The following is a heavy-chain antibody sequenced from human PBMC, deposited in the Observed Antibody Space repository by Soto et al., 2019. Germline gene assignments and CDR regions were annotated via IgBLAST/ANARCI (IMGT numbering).Heavy chain of an antibody. Sequence: QVQLGQSGAEVKKPGASVKVSCKASGYTFTSYGISWVRQAPGQGLEWMGWISAYNGNTNYAQKLQGRVTMTTDTSTSTAYMELRSLRSDETAVYYCARVVSAVVLAATGGQNWFDPWGQATLVTVSS. CDR3: ARVVSAVVLAATGGQNWFDP. D-gene: IGHD2-15*01. J-gene: IGHJ5*02. CDR1: GYTFTSYG. CDR2: ISAYNGNT. V-gene: IGHV1-18*01.